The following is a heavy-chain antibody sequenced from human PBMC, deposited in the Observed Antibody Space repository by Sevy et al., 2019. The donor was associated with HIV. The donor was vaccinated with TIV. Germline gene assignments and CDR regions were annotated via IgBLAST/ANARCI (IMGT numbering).Heavy chain of an antibody. Sequence: SETLSLTCTVSGDSIISSRWSSWFRQSPGKGLEWIGDMYHRGTTNYSPSLKNRVIMSVDKSKNQFSLKLTSVTAADTAVYYCAAAAGTDILGYYFDSWGQRIPVTVSS. CDR3: AAAAGTDILGYYFDS. V-gene: IGHV4-4*02. CDR1: GDSIISSRW. CDR2: MYHRGTT. D-gene: IGHD6-25*01. J-gene: IGHJ4*02.